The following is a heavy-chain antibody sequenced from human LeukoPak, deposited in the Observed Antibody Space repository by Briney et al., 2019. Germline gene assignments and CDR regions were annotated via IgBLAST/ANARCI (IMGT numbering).Heavy chain of an antibody. D-gene: IGHD2-21*01. Sequence: GGSLRLSCAASGFTLSTYSMSWVRQAPGKGLEWVSSISGSRSDIYYADSVKGRFTISSDNTKNSLYLQMNSLRAEDTAVYYCARDRSYFIDYWGQGTLVTVSS. J-gene: IGHJ4*02. CDR3: ARDRSYFIDY. CDR1: GFTLSTYS. CDR2: ISGSRSDI. V-gene: IGHV3-21*01.